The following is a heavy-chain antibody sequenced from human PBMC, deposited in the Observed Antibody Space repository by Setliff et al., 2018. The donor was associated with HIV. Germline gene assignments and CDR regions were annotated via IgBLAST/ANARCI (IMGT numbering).Heavy chain of an antibody. V-gene: IGHV4-4*09. CDR2: IHSSGST. CDR1: GGSISSYY. Sequence: PSETLSLTCTVSGGSISSYYWSWIRQPPGKGLEWIGNIHSSGSTNYNPSLKSRVTISVDTSKNQFSLKLTSVTAADTAVYYCARVFPPTRGATTNTPPGVFGIWGQGTMVTVSS. J-gene: IGHJ3*02. D-gene: IGHD1-1*01. CDR3: ARVFPPTRGATTNTPPGVFGI.